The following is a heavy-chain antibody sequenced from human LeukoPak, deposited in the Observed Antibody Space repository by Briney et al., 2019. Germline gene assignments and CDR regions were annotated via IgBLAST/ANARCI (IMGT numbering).Heavy chain of an antibody. J-gene: IGHJ4*02. CDR3: ARDRQWYYYGSGSYYFDY. D-gene: IGHD3-10*01. CDR2: IYTSGST. Sequence: SETLSLTCTVSGGSISSGSYYWSWIRQPAGKGLEWIGRIYTSGSTNYNPSLKSRVTTSVDTSKNQFSLKLSSVTAADTAVYYCARDRQWYYYGSGSYYFDYWGQGTLVTVSS. V-gene: IGHV4-61*02. CDR1: GGSISSGSYY.